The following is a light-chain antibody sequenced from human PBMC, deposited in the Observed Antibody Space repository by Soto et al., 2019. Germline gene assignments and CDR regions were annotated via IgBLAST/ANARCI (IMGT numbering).Light chain of an antibody. CDR2: DAS. CDR3: QQYSMAPLT. V-gene: IGKV3-20*01. J-gene: IGKJ1*01. CDR1: LTISDNY. Sequence: EIVLTHSPGTLSLSPGERATLSCRASLTISDNYLAWYQQKAGQAPRLVIYDASNRATGIPDRFSASGSGTDFTLTISRLETEDFAVYYCQQYSMAPLTFGQGTKV.